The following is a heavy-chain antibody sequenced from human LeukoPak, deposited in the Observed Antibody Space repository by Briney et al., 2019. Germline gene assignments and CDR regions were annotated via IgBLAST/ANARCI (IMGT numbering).Heavy chain of an antibody. J-gene: IGHJ4*02. CDR3: ARGGISIRRSYLDR. D-gene: IGHD6-6*01. V-gene: IGHV3-30-3*01. CDR1: GFTFSSYA. CDR2: ISYDGSNK. Sequence: TGGSLRLSCAASGFTFSSYAMHWVRQAPGKGLEWVAVISYDGSNKYYADSVKGRFSISRDNSKNTLYLQMNSLSAEDTAVYYCARGGISIRRSYLDRWGQGTLVTVSS.